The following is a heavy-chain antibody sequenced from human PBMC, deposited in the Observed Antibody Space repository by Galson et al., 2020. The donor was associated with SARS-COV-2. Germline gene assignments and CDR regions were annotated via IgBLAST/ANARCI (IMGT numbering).Heavy chain of an antibody. CDR3: ARTGVTAMPHYFDF. CDR1: GFSISDYY. V-gene: IGHV3-11*06. J-gene: IGHJ4*02. CDR2: IDSTSTYS. Sequence: GGSLRLSCEASGFSISDYYMTWIRQAPGKGLEWVSDIDSTSTYSNYADSVKGRFTISRDNAKNSLYLQIDSLRAEDTALYYCARTGVTAMPHYFDFWGQGTLVTVTA. D-gene: IGHD2-21*02.